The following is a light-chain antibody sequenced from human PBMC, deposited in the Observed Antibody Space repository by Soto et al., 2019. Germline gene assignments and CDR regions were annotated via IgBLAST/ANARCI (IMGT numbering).Light chain of an antibody. Sequence: DIQMTQSPSSLSASVGDRVTITCRASQNINSYLNWYQQKPGKVPRILIYGASTLHSGVPSRFSGSESGTDFTLTINSLQPEDFATYFCQQSYSNPLTFGGGTKLDIK. CDR1: QNINSY. V-gene: IGKV1-39*01. CDR2: GAS. J-gene: IGKJ4*01. CDR3: QQSYSNPLT.